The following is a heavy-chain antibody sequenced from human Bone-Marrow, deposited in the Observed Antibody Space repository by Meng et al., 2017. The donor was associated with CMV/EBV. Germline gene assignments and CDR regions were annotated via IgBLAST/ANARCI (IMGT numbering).Heavy chain of an antibody. V-gene: IGHV4-39*07. Sequence: SETLSLTCTVSGASISSSSYFWGWIRQPPGKGLEWIGSIYHSGSTYYNPSLKSRVTISVDTSKNQFSLKLSSVTAADTAVYYCARDYYYDSSGYNPSHLFDPWGQGTLVTSPQ. CDR2: IYHSGST. CDR3: ARDYYYDSSGYNPSHLFDP. J-gene: IGHJ5*02. CDR1: GASISSSSYF. D-gene: IGHD3-22*01.